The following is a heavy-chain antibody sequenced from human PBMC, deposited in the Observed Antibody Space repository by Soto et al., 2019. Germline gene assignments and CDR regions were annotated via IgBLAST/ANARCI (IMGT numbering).Heavy chain of an antibody. CDR1: GFTFNDNP. V-gene: IGHV3-64D*08. CDR3: VKGAGWLQDVDY. D-gene: IGHD5-12*01. J-gene: IGHJ4*02. CDR2: ISADGKNT. Sequence: GGSLRLSCLASGFTFNDNPMYWVRQAPGRGLEYVSLISADGKNTHYADSVKGRFSISRDNSKKILYLQMSSLRTEDTALYYCVKGAGWLQDVDYWGQGXLVTVSS.